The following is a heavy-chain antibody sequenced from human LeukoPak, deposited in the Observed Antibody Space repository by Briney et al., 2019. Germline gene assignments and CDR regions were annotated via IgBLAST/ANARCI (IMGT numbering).Heavy chain of an antibody. D-gene: IGHD3-22*01. V-gene: IGHV4-59*12. CDR1: GGSISSYY. J-gene: IGHJ2*01. CDR3: ARDRIITMIVGFNQGYFDL. Sequence: SETLSLTCTGSGGSISSYYWSWIRQPPGKGLEWIGYIYYSGRTNYNPSLKSRVTISVDTSKNQFSLKLSSVSAADTAVYCCARDRIITMIVGFNQGYFDLWGRGTLVTVSS. CDR2: IYYSGRT.